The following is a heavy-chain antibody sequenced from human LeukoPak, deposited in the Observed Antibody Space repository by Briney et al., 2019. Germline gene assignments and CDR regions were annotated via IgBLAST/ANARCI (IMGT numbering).Heavy chain of an antibody. CDR2: ISAYNGNT. CDR1: GYTFTSYG. D-gene: IGHD6-13*01. V-gene: IGHV1-18*01. Sequence: ASVKVSRKASGYTFTSYGISWVRQAPGQGLEWMGWISAYNGNTNYAQKLQGRVTMTTDTSTSTAYMELRSLRSDDTAVYYCARERGSSSWATSYYYYYMDVWGKGTTVTVSS. J-gene: IGHJ6*03. CDR3: ARERGSSSWATSYYYYYMDV.